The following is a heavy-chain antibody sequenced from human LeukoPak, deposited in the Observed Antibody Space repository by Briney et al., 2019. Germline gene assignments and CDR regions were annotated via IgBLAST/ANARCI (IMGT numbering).Heavy chain of an antibody. CDR1: GYSFTGYF. CDR3: ARFKRVWFGELLLGYYYGMDV. D-gene: IGHD3-10*01. J-gene: IGHJ6*04. Sequence: ASVRVSCKASGYSFTGYFMQWVRQAPGQGLEWMGWINPNSGDTNYAQKFQGRVTMTRDTSISTAYMELRSLRSDDTAVYYCARFKRVWFGELLLGYYYGMDVWGKGTTVTVSS. V-gene: IGHV1-2*02. CDR2: INPNSGDT.